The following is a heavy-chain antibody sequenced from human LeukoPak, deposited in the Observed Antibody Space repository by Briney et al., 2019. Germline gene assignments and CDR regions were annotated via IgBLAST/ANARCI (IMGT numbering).Heavy chain of an antibody. J-gene: IGHJ3*02. CDR1: GYTFTSYW. Sequence: GESLKISCKGSGYTFTSYWIAWVRQMPGKGLEWMGIIYPGDSDTTYSPSFRGQVTISADKSISTAYLQWSSLKASDTAMYYCARQSVYDILTGYGGGNAFDIWGQGTMVTVSS. V-gene: IGHV5-51*01. D-gene: IGHD3-9*01. CDR3: ARQSVYDILTGYGGGNAFDI. CDR2: IYPGDSDT.